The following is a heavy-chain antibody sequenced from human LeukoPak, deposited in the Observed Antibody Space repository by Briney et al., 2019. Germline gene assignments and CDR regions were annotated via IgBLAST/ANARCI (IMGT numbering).Heavy chain of an antibody. V-gene: IGHV4-39*07. CDR1: GGSISSSSYY. Sequence: SETLSLTCTVSGGSISSSSYYWGWIRQPPGKGLEWIGSIYYSGSTYYNPSLKSRVTISVDTSKNQFSLKLSSVTAADTAVYYCARAAYSSGWYDVIDYWGQGTLVTVSS. CDR3: ARAAYSSGWYDVIDY. J-gene: IGHJ4*02. CDR2: IYYSGST. D-gene: IGHD6-19*01.